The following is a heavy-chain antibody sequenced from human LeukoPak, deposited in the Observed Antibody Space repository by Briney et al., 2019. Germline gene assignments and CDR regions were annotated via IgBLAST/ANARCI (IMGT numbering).Heavy chain of an antibody. D-gene: IGHD3-9*01. CDR3: AKGRYYDILTGYCDY. J-gene: IGHJ4*02. Sequence: GGSLRLSCAASGLTFSSYSMNWVRQAPGKGLEWVSSISSSSSYIYYADSVKGRFTISRDNAKNSLYLQMNSLRAEDTAVYYCAKGRYYDILTGYCDYWGQGTLVTVSS. V-gene: IGHV3-21*01. CDR1: GLTFSSYS. CDR2: ISSSSSYI.